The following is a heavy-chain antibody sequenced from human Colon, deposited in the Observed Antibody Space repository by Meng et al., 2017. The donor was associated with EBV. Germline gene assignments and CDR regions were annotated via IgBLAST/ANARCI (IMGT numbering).Heavy chain of an antibody. CDR3: ARVGAYCGGDCYHPR. D-gene: IGHD2-21*02. CDR1: GGPLSSRNW. Sequence: VQLSRWDPGTWYPPGPPSLPCPVSGGPLSSRNWWSWVRQPPGKGLEWIGEIYHSGSTNYNPSLKSRVTISVDESKNQFSLRLSSVTAADTAVYYCARVGAYCGGDCYHPRWGQGTLVTVSS. V-gene: IGHV4-4*03. CDR2: IYHSGST. J-gene: IGHJ4*02.